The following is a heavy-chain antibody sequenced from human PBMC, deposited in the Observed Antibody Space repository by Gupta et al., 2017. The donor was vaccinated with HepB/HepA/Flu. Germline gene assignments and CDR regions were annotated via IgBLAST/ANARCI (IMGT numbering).Heavy chain of an antibody. Sequence: EVQLVESGGGLVQPGGSLRLSCVASGFTFSTYWMAWVRQSPEKGLEWVANIKQDGSQKYYVDSVKGRFTVSRDNAKNSLYLEMSNLRVEDTAIYYCARGFLDQWGQGTLVTVSS. CDR2: IKQDGSQK. D-gene: IGHD3/OR15-3a*01. J-gene: IGHJ4*02. V-gene: IGHV3-7*01. CDR3: ARGFLDQ. CDR1: GFTFSTYW.